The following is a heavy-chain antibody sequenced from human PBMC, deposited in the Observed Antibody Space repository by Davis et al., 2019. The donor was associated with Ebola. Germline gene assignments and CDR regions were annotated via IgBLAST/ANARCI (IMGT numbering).Heavy chain of an antibody. D-gene: IGHD5-18*01. V-gene: IGHV3-30-3*01. CDR2: ISHDGSNK. J-gene: IGHJ4*02. CDR1: GFTFSSYA. CDR3: ARDPHVDTAMVPGLGDY. Sequence: GGSLRLSCAASGFTFSSYAMHWVRQAPGKGLEWVAVISHDGSNKYYADSVKGRFTISRDNSKNTLYLQMNSLRAEDTAVYYCARDPHVDTAMVPGLGDYWGQGTLVTVSS.